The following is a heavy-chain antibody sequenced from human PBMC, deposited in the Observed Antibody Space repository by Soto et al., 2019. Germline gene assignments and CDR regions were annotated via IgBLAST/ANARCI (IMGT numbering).Heavy chain of an antibody. CDR3: ARQVDIVATTPGWLDP. J-gene: IGHJ5*02. V-gene: IGHV1-69*02. D-gene: IGHD5-12*01. CDR1: GGPFRSYS. Sequence: VQVVPFWAGIKKPGSLVKVSFKASGGPFRSYSINLVRQGPGQGLEWMGRIFPNVGIANNAQKFQGRVTITADKSTSTAYMELSSLRSEDTAIYYCARQVDIVATTPGWLDPWGQGTLVIVSS. CDR2: IFPNVGIA.